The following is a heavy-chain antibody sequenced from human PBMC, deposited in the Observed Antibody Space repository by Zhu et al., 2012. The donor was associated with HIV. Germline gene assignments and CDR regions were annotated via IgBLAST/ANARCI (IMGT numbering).Heavy chain of an antibody. CDR3: ARELGAVTGRVYYYGMDV. V-gene: IGHV4-4*07. CDR1: RVSFSSYY. Sequence: QVQLQESGPGLVKPSETLSLTCSVSRVSFSSYYWSWIRQSAGKGLEWIGRIYSSGSTNYNPFLKSRVTMSVDTSKNQFSLKLSSVTAADTAVYYCARELGAVTGRVYYYGMDVWGQGTTGHRSP. D-gene: IGHD6-19*01. J-gene: IGHJ6*02. CDR2: IYSSGST.